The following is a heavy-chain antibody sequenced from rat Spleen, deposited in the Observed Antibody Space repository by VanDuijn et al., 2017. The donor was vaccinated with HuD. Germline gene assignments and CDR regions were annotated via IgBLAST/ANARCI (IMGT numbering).Heavy chain of an antibody. V-gene: IGHV5-25*01. D-gene: IGHD1-2*01. Sequence: EVQLVESGGGLVQPGRSLKLSCAASGFTFSSFPMAWVRQAPKKGLEWVATITSGGSNTYYPDSVKGRFTISRDNAKSTLYLQMDSLRSEDTATYYCAKNIYYSSYMYYFDYWGQGVMVTVSS. CDR1: GFTFSSFP. CDR2: ITSGGSNT. J-gene: IGHJ2*01. CDR3: AKNIYYSSYMYYFDY.